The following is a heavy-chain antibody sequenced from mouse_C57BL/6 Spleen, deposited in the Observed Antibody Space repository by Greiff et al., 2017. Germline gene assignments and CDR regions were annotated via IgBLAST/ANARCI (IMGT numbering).Heavy chain of an antibody. V-gene: IGHV1-55*01. D-gene: IGHD2-4*01. CDR2: IYPGSGST. CDR1: GYTFTSYW. J-gene: IGHJ3*01. CDR3: AREGGLRTWFAY. Sequence: VQLQQPGAELVKPGASVTMSCKASGYTFTSYWITWVKQRPGQGLEWIGDIYPGSGSTNYNEKLQSKATLTVDTSSSTAYMQLSSLTSEDSAVFYCAREGGLRTWFAYWGQGTLVTVSA.